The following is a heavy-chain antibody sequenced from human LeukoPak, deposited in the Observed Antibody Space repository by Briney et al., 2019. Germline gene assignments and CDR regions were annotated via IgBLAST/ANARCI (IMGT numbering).Heavy chain of an antibody. Sequence: GSLRLSCAASGFTFSSYWMSWVRQAPGKGLEWVANIKQDGSEKYYVDSVKGRFTISRDNAKNSLYLQLNSLRAEDTAVFYCARAAMVRGLIGYYYYGMDVWGKGTTVTVSS. J-gene: IGHJ6*04. D-gene: IGHD3-10*01. CDR2: IKQDGSEK. CDR1: GFTFSSYW. CDR3: ARAAMVRGLIGYYYYGMDV. V-gene: IGHV3-7*03.